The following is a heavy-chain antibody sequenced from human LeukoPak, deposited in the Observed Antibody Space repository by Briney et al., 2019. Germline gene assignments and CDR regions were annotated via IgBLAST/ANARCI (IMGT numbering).Heavy chain of an antibody. J-gene: IGHJ4*02. Sequence: GGSLRLSCAASGFTFSSYGMHWVRQAPGKGLEWVAVISYDGSNKYYADSVKGRFTISRDNSKNTLYLQMNSLRAEDTAVYYCARDAPYCSGGSCYFDYWGQGTLVTVSS. CDR3: ARDAPYCSGGSCYFDY. CDR1: GFTFSSYG. D-gene: IGHD2-15*01. CDR2: ISYDGSNK. V-gene: IGHV3-30*03.